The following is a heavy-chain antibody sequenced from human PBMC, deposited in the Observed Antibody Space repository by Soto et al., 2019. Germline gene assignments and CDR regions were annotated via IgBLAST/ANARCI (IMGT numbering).Heavy chain of an antibody. V-gene: IGHV3-11*06. Sequence: GGSLRLSCAASGFTFSDYYMNWIRQAPGKGLEWVSCISGTSTYTNYADSVKGRFTISRDNVQKSLYLQMNSLRVEDTAVYYCARDSGGERDFDYWGPGTLVTVSS. CDR2: ISGTSTYT. CDR3: ARDSGGERDFDY. D-gene: IGHD2-15*01. J-gene: IGHJ4*02. CDR1: GFTFSDYY.